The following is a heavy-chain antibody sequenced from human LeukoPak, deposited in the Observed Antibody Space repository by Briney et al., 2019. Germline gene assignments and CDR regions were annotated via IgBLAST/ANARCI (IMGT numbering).Heavy chain of an antibody. D-gene: IGHD2-21*01. J-gene: IGHJ5*01. V-gene: IGHV4-4*02. CDR1: GGSDSSTNW. CDR3: LREGLFYLPIAS. Sequence: SETQSLTHDVSGGSDSSTNWLTWFRQPPGKGLEWIGEVHLDGRTNYNPALKSRLVMSADLPENHISLTLTAGTAAHTAVYYCLREGLFYLPIASSGPGTLFTVSS. CDR2: VHLDGRT.